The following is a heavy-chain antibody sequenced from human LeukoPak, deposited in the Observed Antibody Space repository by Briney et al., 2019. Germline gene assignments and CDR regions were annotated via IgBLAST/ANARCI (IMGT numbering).Heavy chain of an antibody. Sequence: GGSLRLSCAASGFTFSSYWMSWVRQAPWKGLEWVANIKQDGSEKYYVDSVKGRFTISRDNAKNSLYLQMNSLRAEDTAVYYCARDRGYCGSTSCPGSTFDYWGQGTLVTVSS. CDR2: IKQDGSEK. J-gene: IGHJ4*02. V-gene: IGHV3-7*01. D-gene: IGHD2-2*01. CDR3: ARDRGYCGSTSCPGSTFDY. CDR1: GFTFSSYW.